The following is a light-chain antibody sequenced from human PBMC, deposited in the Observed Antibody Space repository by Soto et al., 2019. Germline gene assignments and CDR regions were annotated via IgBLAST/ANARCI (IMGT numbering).Light chain of an antibody. CDR1: QSVNIY. V-gene: IGKV3-11*01. CDR3: QQRSSWPVT. Sequence: EIVLTQAPATLSLSPGERSTLSCRASQSVNIYLAWYQQRPVQAPSLLIYDVSNRATGIPARFSGSGSGTDFTLTISRLEPEDFAVYYCQQRSSWPVTFGGGTKGEIK. CDR2: DVS. J-gene: IGKJ4*01.